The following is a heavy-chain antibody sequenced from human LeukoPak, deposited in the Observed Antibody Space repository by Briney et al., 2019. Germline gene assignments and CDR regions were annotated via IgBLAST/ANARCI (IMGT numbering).Heavy chain of an antibody. Sequence: ASVKVSCKVSGHTLTELFMHRVRQAPGKGLEWMGGFDPEDGETIYAQKFQGRVTMTKDTSTHTGYMELSSLRSDDTAVYYCTLQRISFLNYFDPWGQGTLVTVSS. J-gene: IGHJ5*02. CDR2: FDPEDGET. V-gene: IGHV1-24*01. CDR1: GHTLTELF. D-gene: IGHD2/OR15-2a*01. CDR3: TLQRISFLNYFDP.